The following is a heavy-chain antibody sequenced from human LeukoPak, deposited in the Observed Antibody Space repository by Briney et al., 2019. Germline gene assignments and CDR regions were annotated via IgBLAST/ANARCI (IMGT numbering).Heavy chain of an antibody. CDR3: ASGYEGNWFDP. CDR2: FDPEDGET. CDR1: GYTLTELS. Sequence: EASVKVSCKVSGYTLTELSMHWVRQAPGKGLEWMGGFDPEDGETIYAQKFQGRVTMTEDTSTDTAYMELSSLRSADTAVYYCASGYEGNWFDPWGQGTLVTVSS. J-gene: IGHJ5*02. V-gene: IGHV1-24*01. D-gene: IGHD5-12*01.